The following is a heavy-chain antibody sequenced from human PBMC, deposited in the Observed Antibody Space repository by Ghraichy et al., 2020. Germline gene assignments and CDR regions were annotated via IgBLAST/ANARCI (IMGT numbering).Heavy chain of an antibody. CDR3: ARGFSSSSPTDYYYYYGMDV. Sequence: SETLSLTCTVSGGSISSYYWSWIRQPPGKGLEWIGYIYYSGSTNYNPSLKSRVTISVDTSKNQFSLKLSSVTAADTAVYYCARGFSSSSPTDYYYYYGMDVWGQGTTVTVSS. CDR2: IYYSGST. CDR1: GGSISSYY. J-gene: IGHJ6*02. D-gene: IGHD6-6*01. V-gene: IGHV4-59*01.